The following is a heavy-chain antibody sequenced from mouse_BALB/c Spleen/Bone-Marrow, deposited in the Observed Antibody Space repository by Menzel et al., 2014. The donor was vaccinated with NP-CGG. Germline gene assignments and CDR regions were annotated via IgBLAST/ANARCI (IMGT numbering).Heavy chain of an antibody. CDR2: ILPGSGST. V-gene: IGHV1-9*01. J-gene: IGHJ1*01. CDR3: ARTGTDWYFDV. D-gene: IGHD4-1*01. Sequence: VKLVESGAKLMKPGASVKISCKATGYTFSSYWIEWVKQRPGHGLEWIGEILPGSGSTNYNEKFKGKATFTADTSSNTAYMQLSSLTSEDSAVYYCARTGTDWYFDVWGAGTTVTVSS. CDR1: GYTFSSYW.